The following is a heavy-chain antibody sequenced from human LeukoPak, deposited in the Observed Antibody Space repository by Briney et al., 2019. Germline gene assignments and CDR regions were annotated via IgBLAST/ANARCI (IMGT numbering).Heavy chain of an antibody. J-gene: IGHJ4*02. CDR3: AKSLLGVPHDY. D-gene: IGHD3-3*01. Sequence: KPSETLSLTCAVSGGSISIVAYDWGWIRQPPGKGLEGIPTIHNTGSTYYNPSPKSRITISIHEPRHQMSLELNPVSAADTAISYCAKSLLGVPHDYWGQGTLVTVSS. V-gene: IGHV4-39*01. CDR1: GGSISIVAYD. CDR2: IHNTGST.